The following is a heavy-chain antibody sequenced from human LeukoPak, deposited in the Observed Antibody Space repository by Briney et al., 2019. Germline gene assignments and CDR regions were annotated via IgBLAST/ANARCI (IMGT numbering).Heavy chain of an antibody. Sequence: PGRSLKLSCAASGFTFSSYGMHWVPQAPGKGLEWVAVIWYDGSNKYYADSVKGRFTISRDNSKNTLYLQMNSLRAEDTAVYYCARDAIAAAVNNWFDPWGQGTLVTVSS. CDR2: IWYDGSNK. D-gene: IGHD6-13*01. V-gene: IGHV3-33*01. CDR1: GFTFSSYG. J-gene: IGHJ5*02. CDR3: ARDAIAAAVNNWFDP.